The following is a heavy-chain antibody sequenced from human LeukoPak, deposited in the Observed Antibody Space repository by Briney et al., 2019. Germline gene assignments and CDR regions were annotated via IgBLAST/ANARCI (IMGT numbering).Heavy chain of an antibody. CDR1: GFSFGGYG. J-gene: IGHJ4*02. V-gene: IGHV3-49*03. D-gene: IGHD6-19*01. CDR2: IRSKAFGGTT. CDR3: ARAGGQWLVPGENDY. Sequence: GGSLRLSCAASGFSFGGYGMSWFRQAPGKRLEWVGLIRSKAFGGTTEYAASVKGRFNMSRDDSDDIAYLHLTSLKTEDTAVYFCARAGGQWLVPGENDYWGQGTLVTVSS.